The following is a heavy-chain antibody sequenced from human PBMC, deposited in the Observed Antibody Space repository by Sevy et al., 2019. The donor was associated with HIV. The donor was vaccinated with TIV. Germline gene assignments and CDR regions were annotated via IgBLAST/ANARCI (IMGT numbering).Heavy chain of an antibody. J-gene: IGHJ4*02. CDR1: GYSISSGYQ. CDR3: ARVAAY. D-gene: IGHD6-25*01. Sequence: SETLSLTCAVSGYSISSGYQWGWIRQPPGKGLEWIGTIYHSGSTYYNPSLKSRVTISVDTSKNQFSLKLNSMTAADTGVYFCARVAAYWGQGILVTVSS. CDR2: IYHSGST. V-gene: IGHV4-38-2*01.